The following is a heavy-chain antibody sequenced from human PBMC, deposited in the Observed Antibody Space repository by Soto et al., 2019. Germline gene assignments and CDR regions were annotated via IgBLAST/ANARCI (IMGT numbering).Heavy chain of an antibody. V-gene: IGHV1-24*01. J-gene: IGHJ5*02. D-gene: IGHD3-10*01. Sequence: GASVRVSCKVSGYTLTELSMHWVRQAPGKGLEWMGGFDPEDGETIYAQKFQGRVTMTEDTSTDTAYMELSSLRSEDTAVYYCATETPLELLRFGELWSWFDPWGQGTLVTVSS. CDR1: GYTLTELS. CDR2: FDPEDGET. CDR3: ATETPLELLRFGELWSWFDP.